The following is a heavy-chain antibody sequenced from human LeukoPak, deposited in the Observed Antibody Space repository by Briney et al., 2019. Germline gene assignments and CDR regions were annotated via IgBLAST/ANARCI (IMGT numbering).Heavy chain of an antibody. CDR2: IYYSGST. CDR1: GGSISSYY. Sequence: SETLSLTCTVSGGSISSYYWSWIRQPPGKGLERIGYIYYSGSTNYNPSLKSRVTISVDTSKNQFSLKLSSVTAADTAVYYCARAGGSGSYFWGSYYYYMDVWGKGTTVTISS. CDR3: ARAGGSGSYFWGSYYYYMDV. J-gene: IGHJ6*03. V-gene: IGHV4-59*01. D-gene: IGHD3-10*01.